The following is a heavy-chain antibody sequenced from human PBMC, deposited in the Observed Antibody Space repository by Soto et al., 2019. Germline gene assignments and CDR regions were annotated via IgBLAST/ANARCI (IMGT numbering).Heavy chain of an antibody. V-gene: IGHV4-39*02. D-gene: IGHD3-10*01. CDR3: ARFYGNAFDV. CDR2: IYYDGST. J-gene: IGHJ3*01. Sequence: SETLSLTCSVSGGSITTSSYNWDWIRQPPGKGLEWIGTIYYDGSTSYNPSLKSQVTISVDTSKNHFALKVNSVTAADTAVYYCARFYGNAFDVWGRGTVVTV. CDR1: GGSITTSSYN.